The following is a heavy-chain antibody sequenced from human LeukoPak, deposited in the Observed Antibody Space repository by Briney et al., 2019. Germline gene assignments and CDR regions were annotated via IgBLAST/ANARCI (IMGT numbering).Heavy chain of an antibody. V-gene: IGHV4-31*03. CDR1: GYSISSGYY. J-gene: IGHJ3*02. D-gene: IGHD3-22*01. CDR2: IYDSGST. CDR3: ASGAHYYDSSGYYSGAFDI. Sequence: SETLSLTCTVSGYSISSGYYWSWIRQHPGKGLEWIGYIYDSGSTYYNPSLKSRVTISVDTSKNQFSLKLSSVTAADTAVYYCASGAHYYDSSGYYSGAFDIWGQGTMVTVSS.